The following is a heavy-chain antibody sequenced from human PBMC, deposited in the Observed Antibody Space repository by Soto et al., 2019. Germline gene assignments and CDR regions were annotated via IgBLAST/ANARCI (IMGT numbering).Heavy chain of an antibody. D-gene: IGHD6-25*01. Sequence: APVKVSCKASGYSFINYAMFWVRQAPGQRLEWMGWINAASGTTKYSQKFQGRVTITRDTLASTAYMELSSLRSEDTAIYYCARGQSSGWTALDYWGQGALVTVSS. V-gene: IGHV1-3*01. CDR2: INAASGTT. J-gene: IGHJ4*02. CDR3: ARGQSSGWTALDY. CDR1: GYSFINYA.